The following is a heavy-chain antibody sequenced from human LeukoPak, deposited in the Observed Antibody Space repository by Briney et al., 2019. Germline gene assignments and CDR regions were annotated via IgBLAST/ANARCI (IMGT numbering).Heavy chain of an antibody. D-gene: IGHD3-10*01. J-gene: IGHJ4*02. V-gene: IGHV3-23*01. CDR2: ISGSGGST. CDR3: AKAWELGIASIDY. CDR1: GFTFSSYA. Sequence: GGYLRLSCAASGFTFSSYAMTSVPQAPGKALEGVSAISGSGGSTYYADSVKGRFAISRDNSKNTLYLQMNSLRAEDTAVYYCAKAWELGIASIDYWGQGTLVTVSS.